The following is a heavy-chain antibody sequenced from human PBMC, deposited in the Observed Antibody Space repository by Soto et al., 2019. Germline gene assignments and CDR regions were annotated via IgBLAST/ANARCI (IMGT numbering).Heavy chain of an antibody. J-gene: IGHJ3*01. V-gene: IGHV1-2*02. Sequence: QLHLVQSGAVVKKPGASVTVSCSASGYPVTAYYMHWVRQAHGRGLEWMGGINPATGAAKYTQTFRGRVTITRYTCQVNGFLELSVVTSEDTAFFFCARGGRVGVAGSAALDVWGQGTLVTASS. CDR1: GYPVTAYY. D-gene: IGHD3-3*01. CDR3: ARGGRVGVAGSAALDV. CDR2: INPATGAA.